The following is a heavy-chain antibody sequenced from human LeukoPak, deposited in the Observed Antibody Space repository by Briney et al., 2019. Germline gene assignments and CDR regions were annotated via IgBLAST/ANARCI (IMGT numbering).Heavy chain of an antibody. CDR3: ARDSRAYDSSGYYYN. CDR2: IIPILGTA. CDR1: GGTFSSYA. D-gene: IGHD3-22*01. J-gene: IGHJ4*02. Sequence: SVKVSCKASGGTFSSYAISWVRQAPGQGLEWMGRIIPILGTANYAQKFQGRVTITTDESTSTAYMELSSLRSEDTAVYYCARDSRAYDSSGYYYNWGQGTLVTVSS. V-gene: IGHV1-69*11.